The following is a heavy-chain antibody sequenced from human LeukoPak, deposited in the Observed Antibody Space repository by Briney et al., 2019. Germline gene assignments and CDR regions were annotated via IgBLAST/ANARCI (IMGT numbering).Heavy chain of an antibody. CDR1: GFTLTTYT. V-gene: IGHV3-23*01. J-gene: IGHJ2*01. CDR2: ITAIGSTT. Sequence: GGSLRLSCAASGFTLTTYTIGWVRQVPGKGLEWVSLITAIGSTTYYADSVKGSFTISRDSSTSTLYLQMNTLRAEDTAVYYCAKANIVSTIGWYFDLWGRGTLVTVSS. D-gene: IGHD5/OR15-5a*01. CDR3: AKANIVSTIGWYFDL.